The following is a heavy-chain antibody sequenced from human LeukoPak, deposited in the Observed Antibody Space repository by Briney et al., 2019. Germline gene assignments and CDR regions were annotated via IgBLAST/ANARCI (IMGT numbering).Heavy chain of an antibody. J-gene: IGHJ4*02. CDR1: GFTFSDAW. V-gene: IGHV3-15*01. Sequence: PGGSLRLSCAASGFTFSDAWMSWVRQAPGKGLEWVGRIKTKIEGDTTDYAAPVKGRFTISRDDSKNTLYVEMNNLKTEDTGVYYCTTGSVEGYWGQGTLVTVSS. D-gene: IGHD6-25*01. CDR2: IKTKIEGDTT. CDR3: TTGSVEGY.